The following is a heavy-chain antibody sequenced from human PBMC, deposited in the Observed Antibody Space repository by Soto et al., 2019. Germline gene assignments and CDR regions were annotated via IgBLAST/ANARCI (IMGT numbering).Heavy chain of an antibody. CDR2: IFYSGNT. Sequence: QVQLQESGPGLVKPSETLSLTCTVSSGYITNYYWSWIRQPPGKGLEWIGYIFYSGNTNYNPSLRSRVTISVDTYKNPFSLRLSSVTAADTAVYYCARDSGYGDPFDYWGQGTLVTVSS. CDR3: ARDSGYGDPFDY. CDR1: SGYITNYY. V-gene: IGHV4-59*01. J-gene: IGHJ4*02. D-gene: IGHD4-17*01.